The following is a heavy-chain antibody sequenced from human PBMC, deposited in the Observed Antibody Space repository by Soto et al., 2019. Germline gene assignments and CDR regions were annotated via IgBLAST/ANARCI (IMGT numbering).Heavy chain of an antibody. V-gene: IGHV2-5*02. D-gene: IGHD2-2*02. CDR1: GFSLSTSGVG. J-gene: IGHJ1*01. CDR2: IYWDDDK. Sequence: ESGPTLVNPTQTLTLTCTFSGFSLSTSGVGVGWIRQPPGKALEWLALIYWDDDKRYSPSLKSRLTITKDTSKNQVVLTMTNMDPVDTATYYCAHRAVPAAIGGPREYFQHWGQGTLVTVSS. CDR3: AHRAVPAAIGGPREYFQH.